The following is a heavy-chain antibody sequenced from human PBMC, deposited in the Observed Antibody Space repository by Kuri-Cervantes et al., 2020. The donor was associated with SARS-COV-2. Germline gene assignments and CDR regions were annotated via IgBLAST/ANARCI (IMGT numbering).Heavy chain of an antibody. V-gene: IGHV4-39*07. J-gene: IGHJ3*02. Sequence: SETLSLTCTVSGGSISSSSYYWGWIRQPPGKGLEWIGSIYHSGSTYYNPSLKSRVTISVDTSKNQFSLELSSVTAADTAVYYCARSSGVVTGDAFDIWGQGTMVTVSS. CDR2: IYHSGST. D-gene: IGHD3-3*01. CDR3: ARSSGVVTGDAFDI. CDR1: GGSISSSSYY.